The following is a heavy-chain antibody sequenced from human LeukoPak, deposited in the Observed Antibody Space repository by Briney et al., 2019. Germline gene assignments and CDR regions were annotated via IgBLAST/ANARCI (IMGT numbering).Heavy chain of an antibody. J-gene: IGHJ6*04. D-gene: IGHD3-10*01. Sequence: PSGTLSLTCTVSGGSFTGISNYWTWLRQPPGKELEWIGKIYKTGHADYNPSLKSRVTLSVDTTNNQFSLRLTSVTAADTAVYYCARGLHYVDVWGKGITVSVSS. CDR2: IYKTGHA. CDR3: ARGLHYVDV. CDR1: GGSFTGISNY. V-gene: IGHV4-39*02.